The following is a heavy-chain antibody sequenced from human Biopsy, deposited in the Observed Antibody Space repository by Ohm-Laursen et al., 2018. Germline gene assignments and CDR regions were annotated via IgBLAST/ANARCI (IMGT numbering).Heavy chain of an antibody. CDR1: GGDINNYY. CDR2: IYPGGST. CDR3: ASVVLGPTNDAFDL. Sequence: SETLSLTCSVSGGDINNYYWSWIRQPAGKGPEWIGRIYPGGSTNYNPSLKSRVTMSVDTSKKQLSLRLRSVTAAVTAMYYCASVVLGPTNDAFDLWGQGTMVVVS. J-gene: IGHJ3*01. V-gene: IGHV4-4*07. D-gene: IGHD3-22*01.